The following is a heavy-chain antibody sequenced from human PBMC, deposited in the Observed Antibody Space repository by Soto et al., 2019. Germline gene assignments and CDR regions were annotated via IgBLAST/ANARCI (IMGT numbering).Heavy chain of an antibody. CDR2: IYSNGNT. V-gene: IGHV4-4*08. CDR3: ARRYGSAIDY. Sequence: SETLSLTCTVSGGSISNSYWSWIRQSPGKGLEWIGYIYSNGNTNYNPSLNSRLTISIDPSKNQFSLQLSSLSAADTAVYYCARRYGSAIDYWGQGTLVTVSS. D-gene: IGHD1-26*01. J-gene: IGHJ4*02. CDR1: GGSISNSY.